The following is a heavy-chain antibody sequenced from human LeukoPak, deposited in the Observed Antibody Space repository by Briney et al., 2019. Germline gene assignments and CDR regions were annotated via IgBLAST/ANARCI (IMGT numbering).Heavy chain of an antibody. D-gene: IGHD3-10*01. CDR3: AKGRRFGQFFDY. Sequence: GGSLRLSCAASGFTFISHAMTWVRQAPGKGLEWVSAISGSGDSAYYADSVKGRFTVSRDNSKNTLYLQMNSLRAEDTAVYYCAKGRRFGQFFDYWGQGTLVTVSS. CDR2: ISGSGDSA. V-gene: IGHV3-23*01. CDR1: GFTFISHA. J-gene: IGHJ4*02.